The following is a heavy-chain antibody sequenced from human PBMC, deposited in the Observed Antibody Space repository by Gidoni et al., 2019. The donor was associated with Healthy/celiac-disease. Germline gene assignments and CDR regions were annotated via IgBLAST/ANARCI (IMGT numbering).Heavy chain of an antibody. CDR1: GFTFSSYA. D-gene: IGHD3-10*01. Sequence: EVQLLESGGGLVQPGGSLRLSCAASGFTFSSYAMSWVRQAPGKGLEWVSAISGSGGSTYYADSVKGRFTISRDNSKNTLYLQMNSLRAEDTAVYYCAKSFLSITMVRGVGDNWYFDLWGRGTLVTVSS. CDR3: AKSFLSITMVRGVGDNWYFDL. CDR2: ISGSGGST. J-gene: IGHJ2*01. V-gene: IGHV3-23*01.